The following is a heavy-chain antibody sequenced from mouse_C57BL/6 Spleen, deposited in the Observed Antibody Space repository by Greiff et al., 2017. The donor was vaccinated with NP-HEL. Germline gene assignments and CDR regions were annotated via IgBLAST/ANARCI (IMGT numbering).Heavy chain of an antibody. D-gene: IGHD1-1*01. J-gene: IGHJ2*01. CDR1: GFTFSDYG. CDR2: ISSGSSTI. CDR3: ARTRITTVVAPFDY. Sequence: EVQRVESGGGLVKPGGSLKLSCAASGFTFSDYGMHWVRQAPEQGLEWVAYISSGSSTIYYADTVKGRFTISRDNAKNTLFLQMTSLRSEDTAMYYCARTRITTVVAPFDYWGQGTTLTVSS. V-gene: IGHV5-17*01.